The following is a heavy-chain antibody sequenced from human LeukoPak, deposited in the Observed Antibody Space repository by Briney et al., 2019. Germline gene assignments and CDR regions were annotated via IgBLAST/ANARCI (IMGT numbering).Heavy chain of an antibody. Sequence: GGSLGLSCAASGFTVSSNYMSWVRQAPGKGLEWVSVIYSGGSTYYADSVKGRFTISRDNSKNTLYLQMNSLRAEDTAVYYCARGRSNYYGMDVWGQGTTVTVSS. CDR2: IYSGGST. CDR1: GFTVSSNY. CDR3: ARGRSNYYGMDV. D-gene: IGHD1-26*01. J-gene: IGHJ6*02. V-gene: IGHV3-53*01.